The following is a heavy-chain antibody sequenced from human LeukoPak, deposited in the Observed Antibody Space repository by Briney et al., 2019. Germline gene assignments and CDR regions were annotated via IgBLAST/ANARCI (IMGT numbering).Heavy chain of an antibody. D-gene: IGHD6-19*01. Sequence: GGSLRLSCAASGFSVSSYGFNWVRQAPGRGLEWVSYISTSGTSMYYADSVRGRFTVSRDNAKNSLYLQMNNLRAEDTAVYYCARHRSGWYYFDHWGQGTLVTVSS. CDR3: ARHRSGWYYFDH. J-gene: IGHJ4*02. CDR1: GFSVSSYG. CDR2: ISTSGTSM. V-gene: IGHV3-48*03.